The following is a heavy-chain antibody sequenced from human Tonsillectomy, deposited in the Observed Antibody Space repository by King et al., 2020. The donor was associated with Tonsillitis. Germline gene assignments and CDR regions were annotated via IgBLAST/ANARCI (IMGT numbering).Heavy chain of an antibody. CDR2: IYNSGST. D-gene: IGHD3-16*01. V-gene: IGHV4-4*07. J-gene: IGHJ5*02. CDR3: AREDVAYYYVWGSLGCDP. Sequence: QLQESGPGLVKPSETLSLTCTVSGGSISSYYWSWLRPPAGEGLEWIGSIYNSGSTNYHPSLKSRVTMSGDTYKNQFSLELSSVTAADTAVYYCAREDVAYYYVWGSLGCDPWGQGPLVTVSS. CDR1: GGSISSYY.